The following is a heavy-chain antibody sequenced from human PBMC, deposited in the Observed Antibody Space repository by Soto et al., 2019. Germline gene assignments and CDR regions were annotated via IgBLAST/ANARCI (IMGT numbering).Heavy chain of an antibody. CDR1: GYTVTTHY. Sequence: QVQLVQSGAEVKKPGASVKISCTASGYTVTTHYMHWVRQAPGRGLEWMGAINPGSGAAKYTQTFQARVTMTRDTSTNTVYMEMSALRSEDTAVFYCAGGGEVGVAGSAAFDMWGQGTMVTVSS. V-gene: IGHV1-46*01. D-gene: IGHD3-3*01. J-gene: IGHJ3*02. CDR3: AGGGEVGVAGSAAFDM. CDR2: INPGSGAA.